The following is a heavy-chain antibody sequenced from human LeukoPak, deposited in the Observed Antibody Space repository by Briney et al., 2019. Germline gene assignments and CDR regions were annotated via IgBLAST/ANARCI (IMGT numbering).Heavy chain of an antibody. CDR3: ARRDSGLEFVDY. V-gene: IGHV5-51*01. D-gene: IGHD5-12*01. J-gene: IGHJ4*02. CDR1: GYSFTNYW. Sequence: GESLKISFKGSGYSFTNYWIGWVRQMPGKSLEWMGIIYPGDSDTRYSPSFQGQVTISADKSFSTAYLQWSSLKASDTAIYYCARRDSGLEFVDYWGQGTLVTVSS. CDR2: IYPGDSDT.